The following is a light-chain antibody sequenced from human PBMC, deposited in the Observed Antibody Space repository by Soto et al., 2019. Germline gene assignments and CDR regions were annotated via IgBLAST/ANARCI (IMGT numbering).Light chain of an antibody. V-gene: IGLV1-40*01. CDR2: GNS. CDR1: SSNVGAGYD. Sequence: QSVLTQPPSVSGAPGQRVIISSTGSSSNVGAGYDVHWYQQLPGTAPKLLIYGNSNRPSGVPDRFSGSKSGTSASLAITGLQAEDEADYYCQSYDSSLSGVVCGGGTKLTVL. CDR3: QSYDSSLSGVV. J-gene: IGLJ2*01.